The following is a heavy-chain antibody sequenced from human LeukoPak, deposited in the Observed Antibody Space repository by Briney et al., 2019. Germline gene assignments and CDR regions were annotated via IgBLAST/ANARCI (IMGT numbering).Heavy chain of an antibody. J-gene: IGHJ4*02. Sequence: GGSLRLSCAASGFTFSSYSMNWVRQAPGKGLEWVSYISSSSSTIYYADSVKGRFTISRDNAKNSLYLQMNGLRDEDTAVYYCASDLRSSGWYGPGGWGQGTLVTVSS. CDR2: ISSSSSTI. CDR1: GFTFSSYS. D-gene: IGHD6-19*01. CDR3: ASDLRSSGWYGPGG. V-gene: IGHV3-48*02.